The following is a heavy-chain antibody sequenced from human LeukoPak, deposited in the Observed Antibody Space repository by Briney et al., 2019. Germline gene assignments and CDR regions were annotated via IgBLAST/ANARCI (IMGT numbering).Heavy chain of an antibody. CDR3: ARQGLRTGTVDY. J-gene: IGHJ4*02. D-gene: IGHD3-16*01. CDR1: GGTFSSYA. CDR2: IIPIFATA. Sequence: GSSVKVSCKASGGTFSSYAISWVRQAPGQGLEWMGGIIPIFATADYAQKFQGRVTITADKSTSTAYMELSRLRSDDTAVYYCARQGLRTGTVDYWGQGTLVTVSS. V-gene: IGHV1-69*06.